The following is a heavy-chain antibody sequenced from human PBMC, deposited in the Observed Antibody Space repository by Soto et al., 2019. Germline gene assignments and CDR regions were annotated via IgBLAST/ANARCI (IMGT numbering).Heavy chain of an antibody. CDR2: IYYSGST. CDR3: ARRRSTPTFFDV. Sequence: KTSETLSLICTVSGGSISSHYWSWVRQSPGKGLEWIGYIYYSGSTNYNPSLKSRVTISVDTSKNQFSLKLSSVTAADTAVYYCARRRSTPTFFDVWGQGTMVTVSS. V-gene: IGHV4-59*11. J-gene: IGHJ3*01. D-gene: IGHD1-26*01. CDR1: GGSISSHY.